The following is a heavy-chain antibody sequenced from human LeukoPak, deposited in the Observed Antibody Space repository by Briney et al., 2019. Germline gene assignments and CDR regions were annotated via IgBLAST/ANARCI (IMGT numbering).Heavy chain of an antibody. V-gene: IGHV3-72*01. Sequence: GGSLRLSCAASGFTFSDHSVDWVRQAPGKGLEWVGRSRSKAYSYTTEYAASVKGRFTISRDDSKNSLYLQTNSLKTEDTAMYYCTRVITGTPRGAFDIWGQGTMVTVSS. CDR1: GFTFSDHS. J-gene: IGHJ3*02. D-gene: IGHD1-20*01. CDR2: SRSKAYSYTT. CDR3: TRVITGTPRGAFDI.